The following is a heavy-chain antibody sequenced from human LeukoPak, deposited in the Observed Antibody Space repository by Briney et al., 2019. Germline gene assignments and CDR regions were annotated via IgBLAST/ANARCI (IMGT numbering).Heavy chain of an antibody. D-gene: IGHD6-13*01. V-gene: IGHV3-23*01. Sequence: ISGSGGSTYYADSVKGRFTISRDNSKNTLYLQMNSLRAEDTAVYYCAKGSGTTVPPEYFQHWGQGTLVTVSS. CDR3: AKGSGTTVPPEYFQH. CDR2: ISGSGGST. J-gene: IGHJ1*01.